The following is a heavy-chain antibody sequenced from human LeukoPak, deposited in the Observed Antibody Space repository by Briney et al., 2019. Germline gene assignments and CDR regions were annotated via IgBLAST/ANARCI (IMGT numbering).Heavy chain of an antibody. J-gene: IGHJ4*02. Sequence: GGSLRLSCAASGFTFSSYAMSWVRQAPGRGLEWVSAISGSGGSTYYADSVKGRFTISRHNSKNTLYLQMNSLRAEDTAVYYCAKERWDYDILTGYPNYFDYWGQGTLVTVSS. V-gene: IGHV3-23*01. CDR2: ISGSGGST. D-gene: IGHD3-9*01. CDR1: GFTFSSYA. CDR3: AKERWDYDILTGYPNYFDY.